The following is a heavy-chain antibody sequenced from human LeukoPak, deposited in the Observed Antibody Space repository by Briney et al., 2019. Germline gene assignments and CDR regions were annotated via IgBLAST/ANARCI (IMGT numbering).Heavy chain of an antibody. J-gene: IGHJ4*02. Sequence: GGSLRFSCAASGFTFSSYWMSWVRQAPGKGLEWVASTQPDGGAQYYVDSVRGRFTISRDNAKNSLYLQMNSLRAADTAVYYCLRHHDLWGQGTLVTVSS. V-gene: IGHV3-7*01. CDR2: TQPDGGAQ. CDR3: LRHHDL. CDR1: GFTFSSYW. D-gene: IGHD3-3*01.